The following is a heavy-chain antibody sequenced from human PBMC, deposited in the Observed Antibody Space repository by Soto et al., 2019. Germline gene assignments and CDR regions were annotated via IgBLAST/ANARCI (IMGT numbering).Heavy chain of an antibody. J-gene: IGHJ4*02. CDR3: ASATGHYIPIDY. V-gene: IGHV4-61*08. CDR1: GGSISSGGYY. Sequence: SETLSLTCAVSGGSISSGGYYWSWIRQPPGKGLEWIGYIYYSGSTNYNPSLKSRVTISVDTSKNQFSLKLSSVTAADTAVYYCASATGHYIPIDYWGQGTLVTVSS. CDR2: IYYSGST. D-gene: IGHD4-4*01.